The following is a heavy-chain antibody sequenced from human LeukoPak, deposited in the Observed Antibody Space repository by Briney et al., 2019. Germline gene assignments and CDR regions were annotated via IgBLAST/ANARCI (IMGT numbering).Heavy chain of an antibody. J-gene: IGHJ3*02. D-gene: IGHD4-17*01. CDR2: IYYSGST. V-gene: IGHV4-39*01. CDR1: GGSISSSSYY. Sequence: SETLSLTCTVSGGSISSSSYYWGWIRQPPGKGLEWIGSIYYSGSTYYNLSLKSRVTISVDTSKNQFSLKLSSVTAADTAVYYCARHGANYGDYGSYAPSDAFDIWGQGTMVTVSS. CDR3: ARHGANYGDYGSYAPSDAFDI.